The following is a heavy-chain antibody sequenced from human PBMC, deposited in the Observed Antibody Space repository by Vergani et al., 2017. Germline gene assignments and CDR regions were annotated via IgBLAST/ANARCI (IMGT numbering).Heavy chain of an antibody. Sequence: EVKLMESGGGLVQPGRSLRLSCAASGFTLSSYWMHWVRHAPGKGLVWVSRINSDGSSTSYADSVKGRCTISIDNAKNTLYLQMNSLRAEDTAVYYCARDLLPNYDFWSGYSHAYYYYYGMDVWGQGTTVTVSS. J-gene: IGHJ6*02. D-gene: IGHD3-3*01. CDR2: INSDGSST. V-gene: IGHV3-74*01. CDR1: GFTLSSYW. CDR3: ARDLLPNYDFWSGYSHAYYYYYGMDV.